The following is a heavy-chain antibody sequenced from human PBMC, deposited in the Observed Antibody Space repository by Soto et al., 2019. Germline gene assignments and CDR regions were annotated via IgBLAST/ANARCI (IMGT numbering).Heavy chain of an antibody. CDR1: GFSFSDYS. V-gene: IGHV3-23*01. J-gene: IGHJ4*02. Sequence: EVQLLESGGGLVQPGGSLRLSCAASGFSFSDYSMTWVRQAPGRGLEWVSTLTSGGTTFYADSVKGRFTISRDNSENTLSLQMHSLRTEDTALYYCAKRATTVPTPGNYFDCWGQGTLVTVSS. D-gene: IGHD2-15*01. CDR3: AKRATTVPTPGNYFDC. CDR2: LTSGGTT.